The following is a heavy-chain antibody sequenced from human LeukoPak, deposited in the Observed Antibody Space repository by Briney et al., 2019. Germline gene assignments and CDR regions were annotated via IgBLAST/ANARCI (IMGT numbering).Heavy chain of an antibody. CDR2: VSWNSGSI. Sequence: GRSLRLSCAASGFTFDDYAMHWVRQAPGKGLEWVSGVSWNSGSIGYADSVKGRFTISRDNAKNSLYLQMNSLRAEDTALYYCAKDISSGIAAAGGYWGQGTLVTVSS. D-gene: IGHD6-13*01. CDR1: GFTFDDYA. CDR3: AKDISSGIAAAGGY. J-gene: IGHJ4*02. V-gene: IGHV3-9*01.